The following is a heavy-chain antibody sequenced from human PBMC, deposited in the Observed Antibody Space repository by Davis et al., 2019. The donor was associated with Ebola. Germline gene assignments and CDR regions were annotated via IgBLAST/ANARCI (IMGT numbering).Heavy chain of an antibody. Sequence: GGSLRLSCAASGFTFSSYSMNWVRQAPGKGPEWISYITSSNSAIYYADSVKGRFTISRDNAKNSVYLQMNSLRDEDTAVYYCARVRPGWYFDLWGRGTLVTVSS. D-gene: IGHD7-27*01. V-gene: IGHV3-48*02. CDR1: GFTFSSYS. CDR3: ARVRPGWYFDL. J-gene: IGHJ2*01. CDR2: ITSSNSAI.